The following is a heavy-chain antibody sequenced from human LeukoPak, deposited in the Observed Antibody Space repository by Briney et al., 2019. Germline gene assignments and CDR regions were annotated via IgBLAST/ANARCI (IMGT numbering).Heavy chain of an antibody. Sequence: KPSETLSLTCTVSGGSISSYYWTWIRQPPGKGLEWIGYIYYSGSTNYNPSLKSRLTISVDTSKNQFSLKLSSVTAADTAGYDCARHLRGYGDYASYFDYWGQGTLVTVSS. CDR3: ARHLRGYGDYASYFDY. D-gene: IGHD4-17*01. J-gene: IGHJ4*02. CDR2: IYYSGST. V-gene: IGHV4-59*08. CDR1: GGSISSYY.